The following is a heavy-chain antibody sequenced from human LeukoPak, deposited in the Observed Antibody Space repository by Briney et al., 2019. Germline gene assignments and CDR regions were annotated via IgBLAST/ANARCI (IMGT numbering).Heavy chain of an antibody. D-gene: IGHD5-24*01. Sequence: ASVKVSCKASGGTFSSYAISWVRQAPGQGLEWMGGIIPIFGTANYAQTLQGRVTITTDESTSTAYMELSSLRSEDTAVYYCAVRWLQFWGLDYWGQGTLVAVSS. J-gene: IGHJ4*02. V-gene: IGHV1-69*05. CDR2: IIPIFGTA. CDR3: AVRWLQFWGLDY. CDR1: GGTFSSYA.